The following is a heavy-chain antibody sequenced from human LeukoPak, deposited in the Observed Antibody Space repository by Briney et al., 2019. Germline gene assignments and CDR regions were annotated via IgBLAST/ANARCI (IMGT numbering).Heavy chain of an antibody. Sequence: GASVKVSCKASRGTFSSYAISWVRQAPGQGLDWMGGIIPIFGTANYAQTFQGRVTITTDESTSTAYMELSSLRSEDTAVYYCARGVKEPPRYQNYYDSSGYLYFDYWGQGTLVTVSS. V-gene: IGHV1-69*05. CDR2: IIPIFGTA. CDR3: ARGVKEPPRYQNYYDSSGYLYFDY. D-gene: IGHD3-22*01. CDR1: RGTFSSYA. J-gene: IGHJ4*02.